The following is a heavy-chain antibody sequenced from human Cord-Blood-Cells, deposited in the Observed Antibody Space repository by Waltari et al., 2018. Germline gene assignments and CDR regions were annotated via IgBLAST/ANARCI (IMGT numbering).Heavy chain of an antibody. CDR2: INHSGST. D-gene: IGHD7-27*01. CDR1: GGSFSGYY. CDR3: VRLGTGDRPSDY. V-gene: IGHV4-34*01. Sequence: QVQLQQWGAGLLKPSETLSLTCAVYGGSFSGYYWSWIRQPPGKGLEWIGEINHSGSTNYNPSLKSRVTISVDTSKNQFSLKLSSVTAADTAVYYCVRLGTGDRPSDYWGQGTLVTVSS. J-gene: IGHJ4*02.